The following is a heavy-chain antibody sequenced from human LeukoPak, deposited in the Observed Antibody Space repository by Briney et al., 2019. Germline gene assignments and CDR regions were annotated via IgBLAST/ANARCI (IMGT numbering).Heavy chain of an antibody. V-gene: IGHV4-4*02. CDR2: IYYSGSA. CDR1: GGSISSSNW. D-gene: IGHD2-2*01. CDR3: ARDGRIRGYCSSSCHSVDAFDI. J-gene: IGHJ3*02. Sequence: SGTLSLTCAVSGGSISSSNWWSWVRQPPGKGLEWIGYIYYSGSANYNPSLESRVTISVDTSKNQFSLELSSVTAADTAVYYCARDGRIRGYCSSSCHSVDAFDIWGQGTMVTVSS.